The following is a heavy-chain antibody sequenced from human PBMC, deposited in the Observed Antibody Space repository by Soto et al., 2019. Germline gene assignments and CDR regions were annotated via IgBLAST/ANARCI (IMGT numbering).Heavy chain of an antibody. CDR1: GGSISSYY. J-gene: IGHJ4*02. CDR3: ATLRFLEWLRFDY. D-gene: IGHD3-3*01. CDR2: IYYSGST. V-gene: IGHV4-59*08. Sequence: SETLSLTCTVSGGSISSYYWSWIRQPPGKGLEWIGYIYYSGSTNYNPSLKSRVTISVDTSKNQFSLKLSSVTAADTAVYYCATLRFLEWLRFDYWGQGTLVTVSS.